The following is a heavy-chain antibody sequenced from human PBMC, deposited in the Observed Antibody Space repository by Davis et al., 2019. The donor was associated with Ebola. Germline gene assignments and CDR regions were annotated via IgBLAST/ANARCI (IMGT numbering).Heavy chain of an antibody. CDR1: GFSFSSYA. CDR3: AKVGGFHI. D-gene: IGHD4-23*01. CDR2: IGASGGST. Sequence: PGGSLRLSCAASGFSFSSYAMSWVRQAPGKGLEWVSTIGASGGSTYYADSVKGRFTISRDNSKNTLYLQMNSLRAEDTAVYYCAKVGGFHIWGQGTMVTVSS. J-gene: IGHJ3*02. V-gene: IGHV3-23*01.